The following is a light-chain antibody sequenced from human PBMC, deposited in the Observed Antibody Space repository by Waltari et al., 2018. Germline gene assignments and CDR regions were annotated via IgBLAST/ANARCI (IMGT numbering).Light chain of an antibody. CDR1: QSVSNN. J-gene: IGKJ2*01. V-gene: IGKV3-15*01. Sequence: DTVMTQSPAPLSVSRGERVTLRCTSSQSVSNNLAWYQQKAGQAPRVLIYGASTRATYVPPRFSGGGSGTEFTLTISSLQSEDFAVYYCHQYNFWPPRDTFGQGTKLEIK. CDR3: HQYNFWPPRDT. CDR2: GAS.